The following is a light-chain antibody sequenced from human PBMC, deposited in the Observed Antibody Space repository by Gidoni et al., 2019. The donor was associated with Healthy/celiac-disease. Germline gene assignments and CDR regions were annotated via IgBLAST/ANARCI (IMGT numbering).Light chain of an antibody. CDR1: QRVLYSSNNKNY. CDR3: QQYYSTPPYT. CDR2: WAS. V-gene: IGKV4-1*01. J-gene: IGKJ2*01. Sequence: DIVMTQSPDSLAVSLGERATINCKSSQRVLYSSNNKNYLAWYQQKPGQPPKLLIYWASTRESGVPDRFSGSGSGTDFTLTISSLQAEDVAVYYCQQYYSTPPYTFXXXTKLEIK.